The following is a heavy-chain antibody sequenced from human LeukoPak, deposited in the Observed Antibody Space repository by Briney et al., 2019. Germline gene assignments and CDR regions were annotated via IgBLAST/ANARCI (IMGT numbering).Heavy chain of an antibody. V-gene: IGHV3-23*01. Sequence: TGGSLRLSCAASGFTFSSYAMSWVRQAPGKGLEWVSAISGSGGSTYYADSVKGRFTISRDNSKNTLYLQMNSLRAEDTAVYYCAKDRVRDIVVVPAAYADYWGQGTLVTVSS. CDR1: GFTFSSYA. CDR2: ISGSGGST. J-gene: IGHJ4*02. D-gene: IGHD2-2*01. CDR3: AKDRVRDIVVVPAAYADY.